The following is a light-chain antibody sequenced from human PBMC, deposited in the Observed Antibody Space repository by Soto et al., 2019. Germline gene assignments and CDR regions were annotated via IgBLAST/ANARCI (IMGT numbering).Light chain of an antibody. J-gene: IGLJ2*01. V-gene: IGLV2-23*01. CDR3: CSYAGVNVFVV. Sequence: QSALTQPASVSGSPGQSITISCTGTSSDVGSYNLVSWYQQHPGKAPKLLIYEDSKRPSGVSNRFSGSKSSNTASLTISGLQADDEGDYFCCSYAGVNVFVVFGGGTKVTVL. CDR1: SSDVGSYNL. CDR2: EDS.